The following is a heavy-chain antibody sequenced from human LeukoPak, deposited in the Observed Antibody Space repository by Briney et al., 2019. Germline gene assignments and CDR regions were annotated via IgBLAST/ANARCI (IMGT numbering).Heavy chain of an antibody. D-gene: IGHD5-12*01. V-gene: IGHV4-39*07. CDR1: GGSISTSNYY. CDR2: IYYSGST. Sequence: PSETPSLTCTVSGGSISTSNYYWGWIRQPPGKGLEWIGSIYYSGSTYYNPSLKSRVTISVDTSKNQFSLKLSSVTAADTAVYYCARVEWLQPIDYWGQGTLVTVSS. J-gene: IGHJ4*02. CDR3: ARVEWLQPIDY.